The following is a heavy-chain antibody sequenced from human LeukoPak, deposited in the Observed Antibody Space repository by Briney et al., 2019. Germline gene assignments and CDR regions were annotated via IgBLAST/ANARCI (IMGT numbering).Heavy chain of an antibody. J-gene: IGHJ4*02. CDR2: INPNSGGT. V-gene: IGHV1-2*06. Sequence: ASVKVSCKASGYTFTGYYMHWVRQAPGQGLEWMGRINPNSGGTNYAQKFQGRVTMTRDTSISTAYMELSRLRSDDTAVYYCARDHYYGSGSYYKGDYWGQGTLVPVSS. D-gene: IGHD3-10*01. CDR1: GYTFTGYY. CDR3: ARDHYYGSGSYYKGDY.